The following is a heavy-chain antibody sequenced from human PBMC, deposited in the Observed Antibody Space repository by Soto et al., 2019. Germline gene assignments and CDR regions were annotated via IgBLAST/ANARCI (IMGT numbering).Heavy chain of an antibody. D-gene: IGHD6-6*01. CDR3: ARPEYSSSDFDY. V-gene: IGHV3-21*04. CDR2: ISSSSSYI. CDR1: GFTFSSYS. Sequence: GGSLRLSCAASGFTFSSYSMNWVRQAPGKGLEWVSSISSSSSYIYYADSVKGRFTISRDKAKNSLYLQMNSLTAEDTAVYYCARPEYSSSDFDYWGQGTLVTVSS. J-gene: IGHJ4*02.